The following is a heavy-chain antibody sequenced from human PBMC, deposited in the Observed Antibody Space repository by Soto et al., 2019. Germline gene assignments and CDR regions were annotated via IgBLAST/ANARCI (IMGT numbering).Heavy chain of an antibody. CDR2: SGNKANSDTT. V-gene: IGHV3-72*01. D-gene: IGHD1-26*01. CDR1: GSTLSDHY. J-gene: IGHJ3*02. CDR3: TRGYSGIDIYAFGI. Sequence: GESLKISCAASGSTLSDHYVDWVRQAPGKGLEWVGRSGNKANSDTTEYGSSVKGRFTISRDESKNSMYLQMNSLKTEDTAVYYCTRGYSGIDIYAFGIWGQGTLVTVSS.